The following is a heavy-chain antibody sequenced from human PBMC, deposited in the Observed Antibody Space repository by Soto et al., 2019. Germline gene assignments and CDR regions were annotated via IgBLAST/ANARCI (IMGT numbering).Heavy chain of an antibody. CDR1: GGSISSYY. CDR3: ARVYSGSYSDS. D-gene: IGHD1-26*01. Sequence: SETLSLTYTVSGGSISSYYWSWIRQPPGKGLEWIGYIYYSGSTNYNPSLKSRVTISVDTSKNQFSLKLSSVTAADTAVYYCARVYSGSYSDSWGQGTLVTVSS. J-gene: IGHJ4*02. CDR2: IYYSGST. V-gene: IGHV4-59*08.